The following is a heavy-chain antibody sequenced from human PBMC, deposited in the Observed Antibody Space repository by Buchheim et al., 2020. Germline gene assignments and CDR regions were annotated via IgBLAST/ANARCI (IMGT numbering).Heavy chain of an antibody. J-gene: IGHJ6*02. CDR1: GGSISSGDYY. CDR3: ARGGGDILTGAEYYYYYGMDV. CDR2: IYYSGST. V-gene: IGHV4-30-4*01. D-gene: IGHD3-9*01. Sequence: QVQLQESGPGLVKPSQTLSLTCTVSGGSISSGDYYWSWIRQPPGKGLELIGYIYYSGSTYYNPSLKSRVTISVATSKHQFSLKLSAVTAADTAVYYCARGGGDILTGAEYYYYYGMDVWGQGTT.